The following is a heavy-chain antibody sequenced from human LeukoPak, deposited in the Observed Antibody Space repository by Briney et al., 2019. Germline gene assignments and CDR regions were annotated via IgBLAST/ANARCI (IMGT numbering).Heavy chain of an antibody. D-gene: IGHD2-2*02. Sequence: SVKVSCKASGGTLSSYTISWVRQAPGQGLEWVGRIIPILGIANYAQKFQGRVTITADKSTSTAYMELSSLRSEDTAVYYCAINIPPAHCSSTSCYTGDYWGQGTLVTVSS. J-gene: IGHJ4*02. CDR1: GGTLSSYT. V-gene: IGHV1-69*02. CDR3: AINIPPAHCSSTSCYTGDY. CDR2: IIPILGIA.